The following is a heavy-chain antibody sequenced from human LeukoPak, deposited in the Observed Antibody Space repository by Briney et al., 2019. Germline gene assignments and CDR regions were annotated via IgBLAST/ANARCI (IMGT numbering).Heavy chain of an antibody. CDR2: IYTSGST. Sequence: KPSETLSLTCTVSGGSISSYYWSWIRQPPGKGLEWIGYIYTSGSTNYNPSLKSRVTISVDTSKNQFSLKLSSVTAADTAVYYCARDRDWFDPWGQGTLVTVSS. V-gene: IGHV4-59*01. CDR3: ARDRDWFDP. D-gene: IGHD3-10*01. J-gene: IGHJ5*02. CDR1: GGSISSYY.